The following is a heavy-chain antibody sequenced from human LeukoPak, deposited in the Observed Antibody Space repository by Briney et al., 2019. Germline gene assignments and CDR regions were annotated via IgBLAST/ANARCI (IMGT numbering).Heavy chain of an antibody. Sequence: GRSLRLSCAASGFTFRSYGMHWVRQAPGKGLEWVAVIWYDGSNKYYVDSVKGRFTISRDNSKNTLYLQMNSLRAEDTAVYYCARDHSIAARRRGVGDYWGQGTLVTVSS. J-gene: IGHJ4*02. D-gene: IGHD6-6*01. CDR1: GFTFRSYG. CDR2: IWYDGSNK. CDR3: ARDHSIAARRRGVGDY. V-gene: IGHV3-33*01.